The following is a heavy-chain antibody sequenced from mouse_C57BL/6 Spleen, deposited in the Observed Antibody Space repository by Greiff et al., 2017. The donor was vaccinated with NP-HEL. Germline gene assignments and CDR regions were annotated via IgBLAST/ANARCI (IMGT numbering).Heavy chain of an antibody. J-gene: IGHJ3*01. CDR3: TRRLQGWFAY. CDR1: GYTFTDYE. Sequence: QVQLQQSGAELVRPGASVTLSCKASGYTFTDYEMHWVKQTPVHGLEWIGAIDPETGGTAYNQKFKGKAILTADKSSSTAYMELRSLTSEDSAVYYCTRRLQGWFAYWGQGTLVTVSA. V-gene: IGHV1-15*01. CDR2: IDPETGGT. D-gene: IGHD2-10*01.